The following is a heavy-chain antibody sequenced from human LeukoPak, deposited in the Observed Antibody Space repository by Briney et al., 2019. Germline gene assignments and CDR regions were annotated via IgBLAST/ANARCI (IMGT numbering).Heavy chain of an antibody. CDR3: ARGGSGYLRGDFDY. V-gene: IGHV4-39*07. J-gene: IGHJ4*02. CDR2: IYYSGNT. D-gene: IGHD3-22*01. CDR1: GGSISNSDYY. Sequence: SETLSLTCTVSGGSISNSDYYWGWIRQPPGKGLEWIGSIYYSGNTYYNPSLKSRITISVDTSKNQFSLKLSSVTAADTAVYYCARGGSGYLRGDFDYWGQGTLVTVSS.